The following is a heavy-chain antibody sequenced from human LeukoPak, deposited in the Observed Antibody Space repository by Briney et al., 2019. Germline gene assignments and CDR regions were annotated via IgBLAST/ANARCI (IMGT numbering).Heavy chain of an antibody. CDR3: ASPAAFCGGDCDSTFDC. D-gene: IGHD2-21*02. CDR2: INPSGGST. Sequence: ASVKVSCKASGYTFTNSYMHWVRQAPGQGLQWMGIINPSGGSTSYAQQFQGRVTMTRDTSTSTVYMELSSLRSEDTAVYYCASPAAFCGGDCDSTFDCWGQGTLVTVSS. J-gene: IGHJ4*02. CDR1: GYTFTNSY. V-gene: IGHV1-46*01.